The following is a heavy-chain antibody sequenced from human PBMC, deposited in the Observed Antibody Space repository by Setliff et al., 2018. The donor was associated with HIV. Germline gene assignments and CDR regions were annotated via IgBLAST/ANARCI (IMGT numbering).Heavy chain of an antibody. Sequence: SETLSLTCTVSGGSISSPYWSWIRQPPGKGLEWIGYIHYSGSTNYNPSLKTRVTISLDTSRNQFSLNLSSVIAADTAVYYCARGPIDDSRYFDYWGQGTLVTVSS. D-gene: IGHD2-15*01. V-gene: IGHV4-59*11. CDR2: IHYSGST. J-gene: IGHJ4*02. CDR3: ARGPIDDSRYFDY. CDR1: GGSISSPY.